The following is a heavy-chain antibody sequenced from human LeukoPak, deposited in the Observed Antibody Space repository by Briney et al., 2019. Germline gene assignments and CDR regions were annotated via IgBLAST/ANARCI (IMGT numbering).Heavy chain of an antibody. CDR2: IYYSGST. Sequence: SETLSLTCTVSGGSISSYYWSWLRQPPGKGLEWIGYIYYSGSTNYNPSLQSRVTVSVDTSKNQFSLKLSSVTVADTAVYYCARGRYNWIFWGQGTLVTVSS. CDR1: GGSISSYY. J-gene: IGHJ4*02. V-gene: IGHV4-59*01. CDR3: ARGRYNWIF. D-gene: IGHD1-20*01.